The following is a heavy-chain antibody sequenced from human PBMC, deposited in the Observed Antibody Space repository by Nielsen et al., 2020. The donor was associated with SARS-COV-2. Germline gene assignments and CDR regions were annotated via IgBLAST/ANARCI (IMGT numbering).Heavy chain of an antibody. CDR2: ISWDGGST. D-gene: IGHD3-22*01. Sequence: GGSLRLSCAASGFTFDDYTMHWVRQAPGKGLEWVSLISWDGGSTYYADSVKGRFTISRDNSKNSLYLQMNSLRTEDTALYYCAKESPDYYDSSGYLDYWGQGTLVTVSS. J-gene: IGHJ4*02. CDR1: GFTFDDYT. V-gene: IGHV3-43*01. CDR3: AKESPDYYDSSGYLDY.